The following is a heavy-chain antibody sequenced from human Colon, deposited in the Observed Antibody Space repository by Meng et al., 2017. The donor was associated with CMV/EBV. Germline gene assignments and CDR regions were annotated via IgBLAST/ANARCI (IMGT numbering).Heavy chain of an antibody. Sequence: QITLKEAGPTPGKPTQTPTLTCTFSGFSLNTYEVGVGWFRQPPGKAPEWLALIYWDDDKRYRSSLGNRLTLTHDASKNQVVLTMTDMDPVDTATYYCAHKSLPAAFFDYWSQGTLVTVSS. D-gene: IGHD2-2*01. CDR2: IYWDDDK. CDR1: GFSLNTYEVG. J-gene: IGHJ4*02. V-gene: IGHV2-5*02. CDR3: AHKSLPAAFFDY.